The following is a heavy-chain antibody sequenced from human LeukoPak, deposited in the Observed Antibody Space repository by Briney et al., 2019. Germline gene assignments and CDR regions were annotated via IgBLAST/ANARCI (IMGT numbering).Heavy chain of an antibody. CDR3: ARDPGGGYDPMPFDY. Sequence: ASVKVSCKASGHTFTGYYMHWVRQAPGQGLECMGWINPNSGGTNYAQKFQGRVTMTRDTSISTAYMELSRLRSDDTAVYYCARDPGGGYDPMPFDYWGQGTLVTVSS. J-gene: IGHJ4*02. D-gene: IGHD2-2*01. V-gene: IGHV1-2*02. CDR2: INPNSGGT. CDR1: GHTFTGYY.